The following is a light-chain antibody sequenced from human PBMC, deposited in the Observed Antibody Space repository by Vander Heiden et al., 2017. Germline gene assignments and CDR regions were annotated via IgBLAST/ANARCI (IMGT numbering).Light chain of an antibody. J-gene: IGLJ3*02. CDR2: RNN. Sequence: QSVLTQPPSASGTPGQRVTISCSGSSSNIGSNYGYWYQKLPGTAPKLLIYRNNQRPSGVPDRFSGSKSGTSASLAISGLRSEDEADYYCAAWDDSLSGGVFGGGTKLTVL. CDR3: AAWDDSLSGGV. V-gene: IGLV1-47*01. CDR1: SSNIGSNY.